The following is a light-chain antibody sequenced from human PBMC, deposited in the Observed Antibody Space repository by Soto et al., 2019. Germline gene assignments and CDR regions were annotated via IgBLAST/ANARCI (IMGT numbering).Light chain of an antibody. V-gene: IGLV1-44*01. CDR2: TNN. CDR3: AGWDDSLNGVV. J-gene: IGLJ2*01. Sequence: QSVLTQPPSASGTPGQRVTISCSGGSSNIGSNTVNWYQQLPGTAPKLLIYTNNQRPSGVPDRFSGSKSGTSASLAISGLQSEDAADYYCAGWDDSLNGVVFGGGTKLTVL. CDR1: SSNIGSNT.